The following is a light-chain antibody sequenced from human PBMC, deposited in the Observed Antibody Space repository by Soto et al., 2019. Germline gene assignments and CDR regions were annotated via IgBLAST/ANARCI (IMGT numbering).Light chain of an antibody. J-gene: IGKJ2*01. CDR3: QQYGSSPRGYT. CDR1: QSVSRSY. CDR2: GPS. V-gene: IGKV3-20*01. Sequence: GERATLSCRASQSVSRSYLAWYQQKPGQPPRLLIYGPSSRATGIPDRFSGSGSGTDFTLTITRLEPEDSAVDYCQQYGSSPRGYTFGQGTRLEIK.